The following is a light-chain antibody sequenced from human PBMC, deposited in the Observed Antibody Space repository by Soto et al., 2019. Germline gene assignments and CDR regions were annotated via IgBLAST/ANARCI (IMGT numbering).Light chain of an antibody. V-gene: IGKV1-17*02. CDR3: LQHNTYPWT. J-gene: IGKJ1*01. CDR2: AAS. CDR1: QSISSY. Sequence: DIQMTQSPSSLSASVGDRVTITCRASQSISSYLNWYQQKPGKAPKLLIYAASILQSGAPSRFSGSESGTEFTLTISNLHPEDFATYYCLQHNTYPWTFGQGTTGDIK.